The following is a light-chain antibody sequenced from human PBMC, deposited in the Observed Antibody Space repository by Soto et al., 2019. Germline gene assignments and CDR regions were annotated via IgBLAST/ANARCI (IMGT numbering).Light chain of an antibody. Sequence: QSALTQPASVSGSPGQSIIISCTGTSSDVGSYNYVSWYQQHPGKAPKLMIYEVRNRPSGVSDRFSGSKSGKTASLTIFGLQAEDEADYYCSSYTTSTTQVFGGGTKLTVL. J-gene: IGLJ2*01. CDR2: EVR. V-gene: IGLV2-14*01. CDR1: SSDVGSYNY. CDR3: SSYTTSTTQV.